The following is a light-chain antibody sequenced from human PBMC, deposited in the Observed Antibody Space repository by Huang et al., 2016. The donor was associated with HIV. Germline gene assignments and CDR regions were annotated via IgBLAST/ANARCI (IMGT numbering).Light chain of an antibody. J-gene: IGKJ4*01. CDR2: DAS. CDR3: QQFNGFSLT. Sequence: AIQLTQSPPSLSASAGDRVTITCRASQDINSALAWYQQKPGKAPKLLIYDASNLKSGVPSRCSGSGSGTEFTLSSSSLQPEDFATYYCQQFNGFSLTFGGGTRVEIK. CDR1: QDINSA. V-gene: IGKV1-13*02.